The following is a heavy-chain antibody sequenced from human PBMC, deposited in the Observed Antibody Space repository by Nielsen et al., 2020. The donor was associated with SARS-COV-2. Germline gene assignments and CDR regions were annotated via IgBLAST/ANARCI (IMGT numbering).Heavy chain of an antibody. D-gene: IGHD4-17*01. CDR2: IYSGGST. CDR1: GFTVSSNY. V-gene: IGHV3-53*01. CDR3: ARDPYDYGDYDGGLSQ. J-gene: IGHJ4*02. Sequence: GESLKISCAASGFTVSSNYMSWVRQAPGKGLEWVSVIYSGGSTYYAASVKGRFTIDRDNSKNTLYLQMNSLRAEDTAVYYCARDPYDYGDYDGGLSQWGQGTLVTVSS.